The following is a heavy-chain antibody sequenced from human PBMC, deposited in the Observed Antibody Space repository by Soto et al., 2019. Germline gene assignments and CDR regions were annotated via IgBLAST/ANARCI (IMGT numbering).Heavy chain of an antibody. V-gene: IGHV1-46*01. CDR2: INPASGVA. Sequence: QVHLVQSGAEVKKPGASMKVSCTASGYTLTSHHVHWVRQAPGRRLEWMGSINPASGVAQYTARLQGRVIMTRDTSTTTVYMELRGLTSEATAIFYCARGGGVGLDGSAAFDIWGQGTMVTVSS. CDR3: ARGGGVGLDGSAAFDI. J-gene: IGHJ3*02. D-gene: IGHD1-1*01. CDR1: GYTLTSHH.